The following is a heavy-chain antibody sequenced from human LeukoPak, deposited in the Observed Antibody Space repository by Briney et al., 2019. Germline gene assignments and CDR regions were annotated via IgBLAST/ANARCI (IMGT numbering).Heavy chain of an antibody. CDR2: IYYSGST. CDR1: GGSISSGGYY. V-gene: IGHV4-31*01. Sequence: SETLSLTCTVSGGSISSGGYYWSWIRQHPGKGLEWFGYIYYSGSTYYNPSLKSLVTISVDTSKNQFSLKLSSVTAADTSVYYCARDVRVTTSDAFDIWGQGTMVTVSS. D-gene: IGHD4-17*01. J-gene: IGHJ3*02. CDR3: ARDVRVTTSDAFDI.